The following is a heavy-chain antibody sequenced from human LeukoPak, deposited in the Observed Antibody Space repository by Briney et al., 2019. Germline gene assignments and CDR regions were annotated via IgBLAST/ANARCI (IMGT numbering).Heavy chain of an antibody. V-gene: IGHV3-23*01. CDR3: AKMKGHPLPKYYMDV. CDR2: ISGSGDNT. J-gene: IGHJ6*01. CDR1: GFTFSGFA. D-gene: IGHD1-26*01. Sequence: GGSLRLSCAAPGFTFSGFAMSWVRGTPGKGLGWVLGISGSGDNTLYADSVKGRFTISRDNSKNTLYLEMNSLRAEDTAIYYCAKMKGHPLPKYYMDVWGQGTTVTVSS.